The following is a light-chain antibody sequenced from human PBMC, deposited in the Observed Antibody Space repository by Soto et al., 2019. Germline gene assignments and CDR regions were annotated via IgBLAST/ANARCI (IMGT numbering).Light chain of an antibody. CDR2: DAS. CDR1: QSVSSY. V-gene: IGKV3-11*01. Sequence: IVLTQSPATLSLSPGERPTLSCRSSQSVSSYLAWYQQKPGQAPRLLIYDASNRATGIPARFSGSGSGTDFTRTICGLGPEDFAVYYCQRRSNWPPITFGQGTRLEL. CDR3: QRRSNWPPIT. J-gene: IGKJ5*01.